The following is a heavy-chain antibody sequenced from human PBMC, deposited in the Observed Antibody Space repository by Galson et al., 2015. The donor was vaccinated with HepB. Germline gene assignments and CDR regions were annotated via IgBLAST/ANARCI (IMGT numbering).Heavy chain of an antibody. CDR3: ARERSHIVVVTAIPAFDI. D-gene: IGHD2-21*02. V-gene: IGHV6-1*01. CDR2: TYYRSKWYN. Sequence: CAISGDSVSSNSAAWNWIRQSPSRGLEWLGRTYYRSKWYNDYAVSVKSRITINPDTSKNQFSLQLNSVTPEDTAVYYCARERSHIVVVTAIPAFDIWGQGTMVPVSS. J-gene: IGHJ3*02. CDR1: GDSVSSNSAA.